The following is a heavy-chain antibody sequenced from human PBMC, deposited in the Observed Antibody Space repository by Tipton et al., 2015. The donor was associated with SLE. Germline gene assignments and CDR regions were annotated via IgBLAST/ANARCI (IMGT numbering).Heavy chain of an antibody. J-gene: IGHJ4*02. V-gene: IGHV3-9*01. CDR1: GFTFDDYA. Sequence: SLRLSCSASGFTFDDYAMHWLRQAPGKGLEWVAGINWNSGSVGYVDSVKGRFTITRDNAKNSLFLQMNSLRAEDTAFYYCAKAGLNYCGDYWGQGTLVAVSS. CDR3: AKAGLNYCGDY. D-gene: IGHD3-10*01. CDR2: INWNSGSV.